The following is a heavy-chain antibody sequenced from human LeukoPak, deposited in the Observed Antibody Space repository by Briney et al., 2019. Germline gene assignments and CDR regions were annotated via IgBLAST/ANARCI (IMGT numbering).Heavy chain of an antibody. CDR2: ITGDGSST. CDR1: GFAFSDSR. V-gene: IGHV3-74*01. Sequence: GGSLRLSCAASGFAFSDSRMHWVRQAPGKGLEWVSRITGDGSSTAYASSVKGRFTVSRDNARTTLYLQMNSLRVEDTAVYFCAKSRRDFWGQGTLVTVSS. CDR3: AKSRRDF. J-gene: IGHJ4*02.